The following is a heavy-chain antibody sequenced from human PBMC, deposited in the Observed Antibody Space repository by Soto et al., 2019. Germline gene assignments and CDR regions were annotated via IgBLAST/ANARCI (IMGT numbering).Heavy chain of an antibody. CDR2: IWYDGSNK. D-gene: IGHD2-15*01. J-gene: IGHJ4*02. Sequence: QVQLVESGGGVVQPGRSLRLSCAASGFTFSSYGMHWVRQAPGKGLEWVAVIWYDGSNKYYADSVKGRFTISRDNSKNTLYLQMNSLRAEDTAVYYCVRGTGGGNPDYWGQGTLVTVSS. CDR3: VRGTGGGNPDY. CDR1: GFTFSSYG. V-gene: IGHV3-33*01.